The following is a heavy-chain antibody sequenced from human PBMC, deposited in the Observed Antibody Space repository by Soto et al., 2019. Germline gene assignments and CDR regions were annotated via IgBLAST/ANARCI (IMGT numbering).Heavy chain of an antibody. V-gene: IGHV3-64D*06. Sequence: GGSLRLSCSASGFTFSSYSMHWVRQAPGKGLQYVSVISSNGGDTFYADSVRGRFTISRDNSKSMLYLQMSSLRPEDTAVYYCLKGAGQQLTRIHLNHWGQGTRVTVSS. CDR3: LKGAGQQLTRIHLNH. J-gene: IGHJ4*02. CDR2: ISSNGGDT. D-gene: IGHD6-13*01. CDR1: GFTFSSYS.